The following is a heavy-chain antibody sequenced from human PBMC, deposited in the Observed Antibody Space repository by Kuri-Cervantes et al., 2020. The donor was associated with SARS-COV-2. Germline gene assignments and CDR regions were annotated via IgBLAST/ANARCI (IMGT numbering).Heavy chain of an antibody. J-gene: IGHJ4*02. CDR3: AGVGRSSSYSLAARDY. V-gene: IGHV3-23*01. CDR1: GFTFSNAW. Sequence: GGSLRLSCAASGFTFSNAWMSWVRQAPGKGLEWVSAISGSGGSTYYADSVKGRFTISRDNSKNTLYLQMNSLRAEDTAVYYCAGVGRSSSYSLAARDYWGQGTLVTVSS. CDR2: ISGSGGST. D-gene: IGHD6-6*01.